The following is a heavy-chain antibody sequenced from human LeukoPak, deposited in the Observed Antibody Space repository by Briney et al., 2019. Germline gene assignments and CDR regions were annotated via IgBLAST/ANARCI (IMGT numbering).Heavy chain of an antibody. V-gene: IGHV1-46*01. J-gene: IGHJ4*02. CDR2: INPSGGST. CDR3: ATEADRFLEWLLIDY. Sequence: EASVKVSCKASGYTFTSYYMRWVRQAPGQGLEWMGIINPSGGSTSYAQKFQGRVTMTRDTSTSTVYMELSSLRSEDTAVYYCATEADRFLEWLLIDYWGQGTLVTVSS. D-gene: IGHD3-3*01. CDR1: GYTFTSYY.